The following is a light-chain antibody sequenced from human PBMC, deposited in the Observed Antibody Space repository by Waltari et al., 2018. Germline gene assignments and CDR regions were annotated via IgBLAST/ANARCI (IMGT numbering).Light chain of an antibody. CDR2: DAS. J-gene: IGKJ1*01. V-gene: IGKV3-20*01. CDR3: QKYGSLPAT. CDR1: QSISRF. Sequence: CRARQSISRFLALYQQKPGQAPRLLIYDASSRATGIPDRFSGSRSGTDFSLTISRLEPEDIAVYYCQKYGSLPATFGQGTKVEIK.